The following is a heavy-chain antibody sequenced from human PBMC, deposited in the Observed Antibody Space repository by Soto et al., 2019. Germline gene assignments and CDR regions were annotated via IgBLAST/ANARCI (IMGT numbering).Heavy chain of an antibody. V-gene: IGHV3-30*18. CDR3: AKDPHDIWSGYFDY. D-gene: IGHD3-3*01. Sequence: QVQLVESGGGVVQPGRSLRLSCAASGFTFSSYGMHWVRQAPGKGLEWVAVISYDGSNKYYADSVKGRFTISRDNSKNTLYLQMNSLRAEDTAVYYCAKDPHDIWSGYFDYWGQGTLVTVSS. CDR2: ISYDGSNK. CDR1: GFTFSSYG. J-gene: IGHJ4*02.